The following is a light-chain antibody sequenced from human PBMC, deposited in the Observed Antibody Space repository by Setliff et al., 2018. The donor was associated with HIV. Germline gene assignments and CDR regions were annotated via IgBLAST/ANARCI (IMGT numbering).Light chain of an antibody. J-gene: IGLJ1*01. CDR3: SPYTRNSTHV. V-gene: IGLV2-14*01. CDR2: EVS. CDR1: SSDVGAFNY. Sequence: QSVLTQPASVSGSPGQSITISCTGTSSDVGAFNYVSWYQHHPDKAPKLILYEVSNRPSGVSNRFSGSKFDNTASLTISGLQPEDETDYYCSPYTRNSTHVFGTGTKVTVL.